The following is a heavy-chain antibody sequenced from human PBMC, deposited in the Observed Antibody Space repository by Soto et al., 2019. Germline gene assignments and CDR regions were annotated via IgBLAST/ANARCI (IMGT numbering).Heavy chain of an antibody. CDR3: VIDRGTPDSFDI. Sequence: EAHLVESGGGLPQPGGSLRLSCVASGFNFSPYFMAWVRQGPGRGLEWVSHIKGDGTTTAYADSVRGRFIISRDNGRNSLFLQIKCLRDEDTAVYYCVIDRGTPDSFDIWGQGTTVIVSS. D-gene: IGHD1-26*01. J-gene: IGHJ3*02. CDR1: GFNFSPYF. CDR2: IKGDGTTT. V-gene: IGHV3-74*02.